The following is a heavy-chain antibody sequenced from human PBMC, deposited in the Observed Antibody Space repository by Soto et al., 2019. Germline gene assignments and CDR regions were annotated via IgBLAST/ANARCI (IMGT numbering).Heavy chain of an antibody. CDR1: GGTFSSYT. D-gene: IGHD5-18*01. J-gene: IGHJ2*01. Sequence: QVQLVQSGAEVKKPGSSVKVSCKASGGTFSSYTISWVRQAPGQGLEWMGRSIPILGIANYAQKFQGRVTITADKSTSTAYMELSSLRSEDTAVYYCARDEGRGYSYGYTYWYFDLWGRGTLVTVSS. CDR2: SIPILGIA. V-gene: IGHV1-69*08. CDR3: ARDEGRGYSYGYTYWYFDL.